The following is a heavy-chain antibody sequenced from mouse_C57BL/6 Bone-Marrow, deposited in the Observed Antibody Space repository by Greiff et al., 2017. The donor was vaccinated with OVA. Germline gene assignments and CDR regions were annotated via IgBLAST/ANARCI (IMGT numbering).Heavy chain of an antibody. CDR2: INPYNGGT. Sequence: EVQLVESGPVLVKPGASVKMSCKASGYTFTDYYMNWVKQSHGKSLEWIGVINPYNGGTSYNQKFKGKATLTVDKSSSTAYMELNSLTSEDSAVYYCARYDGYYYFDYWGQGTTLTVSS. D-gene: IGHD2-3*01. CDR3: ARYDGYYYFDY. CDR1: GYTFTDYY. J-gene: IGHJ2*01. V-gene: IGHV1-19*01.